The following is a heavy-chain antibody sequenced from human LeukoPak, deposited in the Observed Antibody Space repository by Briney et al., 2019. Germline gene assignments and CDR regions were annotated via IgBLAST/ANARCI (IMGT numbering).Heavy chain of an antibody. D-gene: IGHD3-10*01. Sequence: ASVKVSCKASGYTFTSYGISWVRQAPGQGLEWMGWISAYNGNTNYAQKLQGRVTMTTDTSTSTAYMELRSVRSDDTAVYYCARDGGWDYGSGGYYYYMDVWGKGTTVTISS. J-gene: IGHJ6*03. CDR2: ISAYNGNT. CDR1: GYTFTSYG. CDR3: ARDGGWDYGSGGYYYYMDV. V-gene: IGHV1-18*01.